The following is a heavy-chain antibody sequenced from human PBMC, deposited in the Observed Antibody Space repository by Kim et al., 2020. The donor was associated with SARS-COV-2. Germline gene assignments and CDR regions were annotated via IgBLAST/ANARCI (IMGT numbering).Heavy chain of an antibody. CDR2: YRGQT. V-gene: IGHV4-59*09. J-gene: IGHJ4*01. CDR3: ARGFDY. Sequence: YRGQTHHNPSRKRRVTIAVHTSKNPFSLKLSSVTAADTAVYSCARGFDYWGQGTLVTVSS.